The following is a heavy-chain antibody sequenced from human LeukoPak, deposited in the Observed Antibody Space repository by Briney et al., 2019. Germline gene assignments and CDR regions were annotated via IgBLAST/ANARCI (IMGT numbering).Heavy chain of an antibody. CDR3: AIDLYGILTGYPHNYYYYGMDV. CDR1: GYTFTGYY. Sequence: ASVKVSCKASGYTFTGYYMHWVRQAPGQGLEWMGWINPNSGGTNYAQKFQGRVTMTRDTSISTAYMELSRLRSDDTAVYYCAIDLYGILTGYPHNYYYYGMDVWGQGTTVTVSS. J-gene: IGHJ6*02. V-gene: IGHV1-2*02. D-gene: IGHD3-9*01. CDR2: INPNSGGT.